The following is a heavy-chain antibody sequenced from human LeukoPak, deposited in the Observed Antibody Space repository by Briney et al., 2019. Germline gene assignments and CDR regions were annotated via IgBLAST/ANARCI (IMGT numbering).Heavy chain of an antibody. CDR2: SGSGGTT. J-gene: IGHJ4*02. D-gene: IGHD2-2*01. CDR3: AKYCGSTRCFDY. V-gene: IGHV3-23*01. CDR1: GFTLSSYA. Sequence: PGGSLRLSCAASGFTLSSYAMTWVRQAPGKGLEWVSTSGSGGTTYYADSVKGRFSVSRDNAKDTLYLQMNSLRVEDTAVYYCAKYCGSTRCFDYWGQGTLVTVSS.